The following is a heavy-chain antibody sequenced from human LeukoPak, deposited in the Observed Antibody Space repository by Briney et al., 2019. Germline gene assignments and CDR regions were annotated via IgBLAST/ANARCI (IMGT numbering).Heavy chain of an antibody. Sequence: PGRSLRLSCAASGFTFSSYGMHWVRQAPGKGLEWVAVIWYDGSNKYYADSVKGRFTISRDNSKNTLYLQMNSLRAEDTAVYYCARDNYYGSGSFLLRFYYYGMDVWGQGTRSPSP. V-gene: IGHV3-33*08. CDR3: ARDNYYGSGSFLLRFYYYGMDV. CDR1: GFTFSSYG. J-gene: IGHJ6*02. D-gene: IGHD3-10*01. CDR2: IWYDGSNK.